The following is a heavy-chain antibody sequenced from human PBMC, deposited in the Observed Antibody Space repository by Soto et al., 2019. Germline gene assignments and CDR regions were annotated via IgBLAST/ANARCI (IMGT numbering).Heavy chain of an antibody. CDR2: ISYDGSNR. Sequence: GGSLRLSCASSGLTFSNYFMYCVRQAPGKGLKWVAAISYDGSNRHYVDSVKGRFTISRDNAKNSLYLQMNSLRAEDTAVYYCARFYYDSSGYLPSPYYYYYGMDVWGQGTTVTVSS. J-gene: IGHJ6*02. CDR3: ARFYYDSSGYLPSPYYYYYGMDV. V-gene: IGHV3-30-3*01. CDR1: GLTFSNYF. D-gene: IGHD3-22*01.